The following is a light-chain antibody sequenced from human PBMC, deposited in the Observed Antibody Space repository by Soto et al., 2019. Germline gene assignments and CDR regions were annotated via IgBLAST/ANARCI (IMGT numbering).Light chain of an antibody. Sequence: SYELTQPPSVSVSPGQTATITCSGDKLGDKYACWYQQKPGQSPVLVIYQDTKRPSGIPARFSGSNSGNTATLTISGTQAMDEADYSCQAWDSSTRIFGTGTKLTVL. CDR2: QDT. CDR1: KLGDKY. J-gene: IGLJ1*01. V-gene: IGLV3-1*01. CDR3: QAWDSSTRI.